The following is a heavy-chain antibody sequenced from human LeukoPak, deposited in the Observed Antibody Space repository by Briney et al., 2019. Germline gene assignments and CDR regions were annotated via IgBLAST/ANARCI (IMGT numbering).Heavy chain of an antibody. D-gene: IGHD2/OR15-2a*01. CDR2: ILSGGNT. V-gene: IGHV3-23*01. CDR3: AQSRIEVLGTGAFEI. CDR1: GFTFSSYA. Sequence: GGTLRLSCAASGFTFSSYAMSWVRQAPGKGLEWVSSILSGGNTYYSDSVQGRFTISRDNPMNTLYLQMNSLRADDTAVYYCAQSRIEVLGTGAFEIWGQGTLVTVSS. J-gene: IGHJ3*02.